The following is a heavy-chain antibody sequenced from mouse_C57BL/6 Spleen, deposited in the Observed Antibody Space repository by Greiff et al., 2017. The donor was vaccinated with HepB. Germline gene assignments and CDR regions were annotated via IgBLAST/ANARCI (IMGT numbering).Heavy chain of an antibody. V-gene: IGHV1-80*01. CDR3: ARLGFITTVVQYYFDY. D-gene: IGHD1-1*01. CDR1: GYAFSSYW. Sequence: VQLQQSGAELVKPGASVKISCKASGYAFSSYWMNWVKQRPGKGLEWIGQIYPGDGDTNYNGKFKGKATLTADKSSSTAYMQLSCLTSEDSAVYFCARLGFITTVVQYYFDYWGQGTTLTVSS. CDR2: IYPGDGDT. J-gene: IGHJ2*01.